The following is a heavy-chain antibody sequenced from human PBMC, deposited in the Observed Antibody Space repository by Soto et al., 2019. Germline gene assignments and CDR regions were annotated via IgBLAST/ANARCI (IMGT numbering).Heavy chain of an antibody. Sequence: EAQLVESGGGLVQPGGSLKLSCAASGFTFSGSAIHWVRQASGKGLEWVGRIRSKAMSYATEYAASVKGRFTISRDDSKSTAYLQMNSLKTEDTAVYYCTSHSGSYGSVYWGQGTLVTVSS. J-gene: IGHJ4*02. CDR1: GFTFSGSA. V-gene: IGHV3-73*02. D-gene: IGHD1-26*01. CDR3: TSHSGSYGSVY. CDR2: IRSKAMSYAT.